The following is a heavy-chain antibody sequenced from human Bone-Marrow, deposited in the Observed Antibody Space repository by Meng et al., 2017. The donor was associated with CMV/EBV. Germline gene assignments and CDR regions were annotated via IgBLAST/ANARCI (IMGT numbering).Heavy chain of an antibody. CDR2: INPSGGST. CDR3: ARAQRDDSSGYGFDY. D-gene: IGHD3-22*01. Sequence: ASVKVSCKASGYTFTSYYMHWVRQAPGQGLEWMGIINPSGGSTSYAQKFQGRVTMTRDTSISTAYMELSRLRSDDTAVYYFARAQRDDSSGYGFDYWGQGTLVTIYS. CDR1: GYTFTSYY. J-gene: IGHJ4*02. V-gene: IGHV1-46*01.